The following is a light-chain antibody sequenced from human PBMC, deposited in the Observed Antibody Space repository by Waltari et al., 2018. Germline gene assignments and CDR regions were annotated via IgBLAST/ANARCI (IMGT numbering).Light chain of an antibody. V-gene: IGKV3-20*01. CDR1: QCVSRA. CDR2: GAS. J-gene: IGKJ1*01. Sequence: EIVLTQSPGTLSLSPGERATLFCRASQCVSRALAWYQQNPGQAPRLLIYGASNRDTGIPDRFSGSGSGTGFSIIISRLEPEDFAVDYCQQYVSLPVTFGQGTKVEIK. CDR3: QQYVSLPVT.